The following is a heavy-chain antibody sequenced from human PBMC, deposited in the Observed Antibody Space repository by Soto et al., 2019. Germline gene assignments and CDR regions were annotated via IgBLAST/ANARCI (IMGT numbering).Heavy chain of an antibody. CDR2: IHINGVV. Sequence: QVQQQESGPGLVKPSDTLSLICSVSGTYISEFSWSWIRQPAGTGLEWIGRIHINGVVQYSPSFRGRVTMSIDTSRNHVSLNLQSATAADTAFYYCARESGENWTYEAPLGQGTLVTVSS. J-gene: IGHJ5*02. CDR3: ARESGENWTYEAP. CDR1: GTYISEFS. D-gene: IGHD1-1*01. V-gene: IGHV4-4*07.